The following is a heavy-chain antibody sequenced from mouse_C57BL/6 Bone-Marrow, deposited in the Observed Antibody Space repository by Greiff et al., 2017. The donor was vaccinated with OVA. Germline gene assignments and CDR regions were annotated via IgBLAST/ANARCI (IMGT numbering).Heavy chain of an antibody. CDR2: ISSGGSYT. J-gene: IGHJ2*01. CDR1: GFTFSSYG. Sequence: EVHLVESGGDLVKPGGSLKLSCAASGFTFSSYGMSWVRQTPDKRLEWVATISSGGSYTYYPDSVKGRFTISRDNAKNTLYLQMSSLKSEDTAMYYCARHVWEDNYWGQGATLTVSS. CDR3: ARHVWEDNY. D-gene: IGHD4-1*01. V-gene: IGHV5-6*01.